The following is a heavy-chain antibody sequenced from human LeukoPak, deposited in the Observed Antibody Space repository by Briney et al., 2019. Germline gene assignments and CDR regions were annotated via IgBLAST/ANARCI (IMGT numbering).Heavy chain of an antibody. CDR2: IIPIFGTA. CDR3: ARAYCSGGSCYSTLPVAFDI. Sequence: SVKVSCKASGGTFSSYAISWVRQAPGQGLEWMGGIIPIFGTANYAQKFQGRVTITADESTSTAYMELSSLRSEDTAVYYCARAYCSGGSCYSTLPVAFDIWGQGTMVTVSS. CDR1: GGTFSSYA. J-gene: IGHJ3*02. V-gene: IGHV1-69*01. D-gene: IGHD2-15*01.